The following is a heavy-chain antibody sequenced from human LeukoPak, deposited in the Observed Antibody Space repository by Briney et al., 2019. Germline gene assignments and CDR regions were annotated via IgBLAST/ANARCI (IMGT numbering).Heavy chain of an antibody. Sequence: PSETLSLTCTVSGGSISSSSYYWGWIRQPPGKGLEWIGSIYYSGSTYYNPSLKSRVTISVDTSKNQFSLKLSSVTAADTAVYYCARSAWQYNWFDPWGQGTLVTVSS. CDR2: IYYSGST. CDR3: ARSAWQYNWFDP. J-gene: IGHJ5*02. V-gene: IGHV4-39*01. CDR1: GGSISSSSYY. D-gene: IGHD6-19*01.